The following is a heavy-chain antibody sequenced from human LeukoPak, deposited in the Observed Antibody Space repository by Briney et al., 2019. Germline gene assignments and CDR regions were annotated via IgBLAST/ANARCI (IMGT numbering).Heavy chain of an antibody. Sequence: SGTLSLTCTVSGGSISSSSYFWGWIRQPPGKGLEWIGSIYYSGSTYYNPSLKSRVTISVDTSKNQLSLKLTSVTAADTAVYYCARHAIDGSGYYFDYFDYWGQGTLVTVSS. J-gene: IGHJ4*02. CDR1: GGSISSSSYF. V-gene: IGHV4-39*01. CDR3: ARHAIDGSGYYFDYFDY. CDR2: IYYSGST. D-gene: IGHD3-22*01.